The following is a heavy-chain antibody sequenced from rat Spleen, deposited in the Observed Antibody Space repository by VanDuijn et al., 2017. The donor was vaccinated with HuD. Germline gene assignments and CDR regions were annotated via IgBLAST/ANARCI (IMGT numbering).Heavy chain of an antibody. Sequence: EVQLVESGGGLVQPGRSLKLSCAASGFTFNNYDMAWVRQTPTKGLEWVASISPGGGNTYYRDSVKGRFTVSRDNAKSTLYLQMDSLRSEDTATYYCARREQLGGYFDYWGQGVMVTVSS. D-gene: IGHD1-10*01. V-gene: IGHV5-25*01. CDR1: GFTFNNYD. J-gene: IGHJ2*01. CDR2: ISPGGGNT. CDR3: ARREQLGGYFDY.